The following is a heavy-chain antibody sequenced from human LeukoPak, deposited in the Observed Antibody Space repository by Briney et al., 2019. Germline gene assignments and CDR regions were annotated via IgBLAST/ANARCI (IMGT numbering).Heavy chain of an antibody. Sequence: GASVKVSCNASGYTFTSYDINWVRQATGQGLEWMGWMNPNNGNTGYAQKFQGRVTMTRSTSISTAYMELSSLRFEDTAVYYCTRSVRNGHIDYWGQGTLVTVSS. J-gene: IGHJ4*02. V-gene: IGHV1-8*01. D-gene: IGHD2-21*01. CDR3: TRSVRNGHIDY. CDR1: GYTFTSYD. CDR2: MNPNNGNT.